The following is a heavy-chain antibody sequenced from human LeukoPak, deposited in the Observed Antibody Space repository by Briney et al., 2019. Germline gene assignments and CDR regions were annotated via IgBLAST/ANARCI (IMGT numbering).Heavy chain of an antibody. CDR2: IKQDGSEK. CDR3: LFNLVSSSGAFDI. D-gene: IGHD6-6*01. V-gene: IGHV3-7*01. J-gene: IGHJ3*02. CDR1: GFTFSSYW. Sequence: AGGSLRLSCAASGFTFSSYWMSWVRQAPGKGLEWVANIKQDGSEKYYVDSVKGRFTISRDNAKNSLYLQMNSLRAEDTAVYYCLFNLVSSSGAFDIWGQGTMVTVSS.